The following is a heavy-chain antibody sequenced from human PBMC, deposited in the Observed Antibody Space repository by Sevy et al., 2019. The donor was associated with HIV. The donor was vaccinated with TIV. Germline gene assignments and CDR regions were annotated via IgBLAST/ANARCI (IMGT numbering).Heavy chain of an antibody. D-gene: IGHD3-10*01. CDR2: IGVYNGNL. V-gene: IGHV1-18*01. Sequence: ASVKVSCKTSGYIFTNSGITWVRQAPGQGLEWMGWIGVYNGNLKYAQKFQGRVTMTTDTSTSTAYMELTSLRSDDTGVYYCARVPTYHYGSATYFDYWGQGTLVPVSS. CDR3: ARVPTYHYGSATYFDY. CDR1: GYIFTNSG. J-gene: IGHJ4*02.